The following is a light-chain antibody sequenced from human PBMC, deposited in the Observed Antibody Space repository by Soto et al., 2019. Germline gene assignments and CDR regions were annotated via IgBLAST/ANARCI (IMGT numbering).Light chain of an antibody. J-gene: IGLJ3*02. CDR3: QSYDATNQV. Sequence: NFMLTQPHSVSESPGKTVIISCTRSSGSIASNYVQWYQQRPGSSPTTVIYEDNHRPSGVPDRFSGSIDSSSNSASLTISGLKTEDEADYYCQSYDATNQVLGGGTMLTVL. CDR1: SGSIASNY. CDR2: EDN. V-gene: IGLV6-57*01.